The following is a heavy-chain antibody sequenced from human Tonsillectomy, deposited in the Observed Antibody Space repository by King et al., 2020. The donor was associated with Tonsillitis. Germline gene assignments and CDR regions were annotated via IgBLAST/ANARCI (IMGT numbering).Heavy chain of an antibody. J-gene: IGHJ4*02. CDR2: IYPGDSDT. V-gene: IGHV5-51*01. Sequence: QLVQSGAEVKKPGESLKISCKVSAYSFTSYWIGRVRQKPGKGLECMGIIYPGDSDTRYSLSFQGQVTISADKSISTAYLQWSSLKAADTAMYYCASAQYSNGWLDYWGQGTLVTVSS. CDR1: AYSFTSYW. CDR3: ASAQYSNGWLDY. D-gene: IGHD6-19*01.